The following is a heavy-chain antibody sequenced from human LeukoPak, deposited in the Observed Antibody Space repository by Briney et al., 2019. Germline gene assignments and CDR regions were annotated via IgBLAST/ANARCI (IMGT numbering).Heavy chain of an antibody. J-gene: IGHJ3*02. CDR3: SRVDIVGSLAFDI. Sequence: PGRSLRLSCAASGFTFSSYGMHWVRQAPGKGLEWVAVIWYDGSNKYYADSVKGRFTISRDNSKNTLYLQMNSLRAEDTAVYYCSRVDIVGSLAFDIWGQGTMVTVSS. V-gene: IGHV3-33*01. CDR1: GFTFSSYG. D-gene: IGHD5-12*01. CDR2: IWYDGSNK.